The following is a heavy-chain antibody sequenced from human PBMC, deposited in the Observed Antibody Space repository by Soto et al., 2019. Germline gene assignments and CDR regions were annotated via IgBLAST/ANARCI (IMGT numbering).Heavy chain of an antibody. V-gene: IGHV1-46*03. CDR3: ARGDITGTLYAFDI. D-gene: IGHD1-20*01. CDR1: GGTFSIYA. CDR2: INPSGGST. J-gene: IGHJ3*02. Sequence: VASVKVSCKASGGTFSIYAISWVRQAPGQGLEWMGIINPSGGSTSYAQKFQGRVTMTRDTSTSTVYMELSSLRSEDTAVYYCARGDITGTLYAFDIWGQGTMVTVSS.